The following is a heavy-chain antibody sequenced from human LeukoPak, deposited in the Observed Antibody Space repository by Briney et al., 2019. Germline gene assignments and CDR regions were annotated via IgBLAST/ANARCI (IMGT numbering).Heavy chain of an antibody. CDR2: INHSGST. CDR3: ARDLRIAAAPPNVWFDP. CDR1: GGSFSGYY. Sequence: SETLSLTCAVYGGSFSGYYWSWIRQPPGKGLEWIGEINHSGSTNYNPSLKSRVTISVDTSKNQFSLKLSSVTAADTAVYYCARDLRIAAAPPNVWFDPWGQGTLVTVSS. V-gene: IGHV4-34*01. J-gene: IGHJ5*02. D-gene: IGHD6-13*01.